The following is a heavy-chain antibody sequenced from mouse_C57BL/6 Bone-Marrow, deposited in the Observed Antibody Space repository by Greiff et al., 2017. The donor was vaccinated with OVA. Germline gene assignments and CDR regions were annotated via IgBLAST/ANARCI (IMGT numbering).Heavy chain of an antibody. CDR1: GYSITSGYD. CDR3: ARGWLRRSYAMDY. CDR2: ISYSGST. Sequence: EVKLMESGPGMVKPSQSLSLTCTVTGYSITSGYDWHWIRHFPGNKLEWMGYISYSGSTNYNPSLKSRISITHDPSKNHFFLKLNSVPTEDTATYYCARGWLRRSYAMDYWGQGTSVTVSS. D-gene: IGHD2-2*01. V-gene: IGHV3-1*01. J-gene: IGHJ4*01.